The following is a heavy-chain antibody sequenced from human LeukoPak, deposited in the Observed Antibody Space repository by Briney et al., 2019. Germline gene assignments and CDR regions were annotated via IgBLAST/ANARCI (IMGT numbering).Heavy chain of an antibody. CDR3: ARPYSSGWTYYYYYGMDV. J-gene: IGHJ6*02. V-gene: IGHV3-30-3*01. CDR1: GFTFSSYA. CDR2: ISYDGSNK. Sequence: PGGSLRLSCAASGFTFSSYAMHWVRPAPGKGLEWVAVISYDGSNKYYADSVKGRFTISRDNSKNTLYLQMNSLRAEDTAVYYCARPYSSGWTYYYYYGMDVWGQGTTVTVSS. D-gene: IGHD6-19*01.